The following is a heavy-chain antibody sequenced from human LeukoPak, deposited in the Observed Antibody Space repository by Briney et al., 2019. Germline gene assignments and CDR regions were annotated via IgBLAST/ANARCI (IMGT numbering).Heavy chain of an antibody. CDR1: GFTFSSYG. J-gene: IGHJ4*02. CDR3: AIDLDIVATFFDF. Sequence: HPGGSLRLSCAASGFTFSSYGMHWVRQAPGKGLEWVAVISYDGSNKYYADSVKGRFTISRDNPKNTLYLQMNSLRAEDTAVYYCAIDLDIVATFFDFWGQGTLVTVS. D-gene: IGHD5-12*01. CDR2: ISYDGSNK. V-gene: IGHV3-30*03.